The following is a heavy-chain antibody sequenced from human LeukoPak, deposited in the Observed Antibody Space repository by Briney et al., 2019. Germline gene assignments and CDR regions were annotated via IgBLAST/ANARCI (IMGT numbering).Heavy chain of an antibody. Sequence: HPGGSLRLSCEASGFTVNNNFMTWVRQAPGKGLEWVSVIYSGGTTYYGDSVKGRFTISRDNSKNTLCLQMNSLRAEDTAVYYCARYIVATTHACDIWSPGTMVTVS. V-gene: IGHV3-53*01. CDR1: GFTVNNNF. CDR3: ARYIVATTHACDI. J-gene: IGHJ3*02. CDR2: IYSGGTT. D-gene: IGHD5-12*01.